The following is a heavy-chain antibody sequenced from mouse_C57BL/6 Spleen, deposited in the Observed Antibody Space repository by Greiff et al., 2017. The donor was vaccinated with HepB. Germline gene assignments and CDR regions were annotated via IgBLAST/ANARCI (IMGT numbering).Heavy chain of an antibody. CDR2: INYDGSST. Sequence: EVMLVESEGGLVQPGSSMKLSCTASGFTFSDYYMAWVRQVPEKGLEWVANINYDGSSTYYLDSLKSRFIISRDNAKNILYLQMSSLKSEDTATYYCARGGIYSNYVGDYWGQGTSVTVSS. CDR3: ARGGIYSNYVGDY. D-gene: IGHD2-5*01. V-gene: IGHV5-16*01. CDR1: GFTFSDYY. J-gene: IGHJ4*01.